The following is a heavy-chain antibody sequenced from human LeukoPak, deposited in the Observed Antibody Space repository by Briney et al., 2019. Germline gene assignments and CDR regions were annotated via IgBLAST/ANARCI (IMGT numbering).Heavy chain of an antibody. CDR1: GGTFSSYA. CDR2: IIPIFGTA. V-gene: IGHV1-69*05. Sequence: SVKVSCKASGGTFSSYAFSWVRQAPAQGLEWMGRIIPIFGTANYAQKLQGRVTITTDESTSTAYMELSSLRSEDTAVYYCASLSPDTAMVTFPYAFDIWGQGTMVTVSS. CDR3: ASLSPDTAMVTFPYAFDI. J-gene: IGHJ3*02. D-gene: IGHD5-18*01.